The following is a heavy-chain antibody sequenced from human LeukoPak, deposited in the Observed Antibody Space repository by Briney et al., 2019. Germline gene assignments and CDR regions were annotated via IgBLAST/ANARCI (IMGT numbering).Heavy chain of an antibody. D-gene: IGHD3-22*01. Sequence: APVNVSCKPSGATFTAYAVIWLRQAPGQGLGCMGRTILIFGMATYAQKFQGRVAITADKSTSTAYMALSSLRSEDTAVYYCASSEYYDSSGYYPYDAFDIWGQGTMVTVSS. CDR2: TILIFGMA. J-gene: IGHJ3*02. CDR1: GATFTAYA. CDR3: ASSEYYDSSGYYPYDAFDI. V-gene: IGHV1-69*04.